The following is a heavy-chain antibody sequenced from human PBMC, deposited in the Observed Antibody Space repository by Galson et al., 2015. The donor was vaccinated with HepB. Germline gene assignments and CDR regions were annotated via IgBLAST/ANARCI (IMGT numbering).Heavy chain of an antibody. Sequence: SLRLSCAASGFTFSVYSMNWVRQAPGKGLEWVSYMTSDMKTIYYADSVKGRFTISRDNDKKSLFLQMNSLRDEDTAVYYCARSTRGAFDFWGQGTMLTVSS. CDR2: MTSDMKTI. J-gene: IGHJ3*01. D-gene: IGHD3-10*01. V-gene: IGHV3-48*02. CDR1: GFTFSVYS. CDR3: ARSTRGAFDF.